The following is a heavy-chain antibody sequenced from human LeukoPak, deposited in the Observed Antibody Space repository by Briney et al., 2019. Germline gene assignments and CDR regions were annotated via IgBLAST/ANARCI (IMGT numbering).Heavy chain of an antibody. D-gene: IGHD4-23*01. J-gene: IGHJ4*02. CDR3: ARGIRGELLYYFDY. Sequence: ASETLSLTCTVCGGSIRSYHWSWIRQPPGKALEWIGYIYYSGSTNYNPSLKSRVNISVDRSKKQVSLKLTSVTAADTALYYCARGIRGELLYYFDYWGQGTLVTVSS. V-gene: IGHV4-59*12. CDR2: IYYSGST. CDR1: GGSIRSYH.